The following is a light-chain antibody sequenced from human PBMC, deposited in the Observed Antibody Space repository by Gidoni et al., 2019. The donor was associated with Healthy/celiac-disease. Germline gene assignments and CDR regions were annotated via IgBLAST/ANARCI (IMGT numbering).Light chain of an antibody. CDR3: AAWDDSLSGRV. V-gene: IGLV1-47*01. J-gene: IGLJ3*02. Sequence: QSVLPQPPSASGTPGPGVTISCSGSSSNIGSNYVYWYQQLPGTAPKLLIYRNNQRPSGVPDRFSGSKSGTSASLAISGLRSEDEADYYCAAWDDSLSGRVFGGGTKLTVL. CDR1: SSNIGSNY. CDR2: RNN.